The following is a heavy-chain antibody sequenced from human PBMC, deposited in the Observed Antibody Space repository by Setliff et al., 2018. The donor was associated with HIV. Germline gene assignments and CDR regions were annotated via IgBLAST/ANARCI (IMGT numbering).Heavy chain of an antibody. CDR3: ARESFWSGYSPGGFDY. Sequence: ASVKVSCKASGYIFMNNDISWVRQAPGQGLEWMGGIIPIFGTANYAQKFQGRVTITADESTSTAYMELSSLRSEDTAVYYCARESFWSGYSPGGFDYWGQGTLVTVSS. V-gene: IGHV1-69*13. CDR1: GYIFMNND. D-gene: IGHD3-3*01. J-gene: IGHJ4*02. CDR2: IIPIFGTA.